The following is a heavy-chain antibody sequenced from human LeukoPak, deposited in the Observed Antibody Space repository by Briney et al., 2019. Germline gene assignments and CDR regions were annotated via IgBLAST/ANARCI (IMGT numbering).Heavy chain of an antibody. J-gene: IGHJ4*02. D-gene: IGHD1-26*01. CDR1: GASVNSGNYY. V-gene: IGHV4-61*02. CDR3: TRGGELMNF. CDR2: IYTSGST. Sequence: SETLSLTCTVSGASVNSGNYYWTWIRQPAGKRLEWIGRIYTSGSTNYNPSLKSRVTISIDASKNQFSLRLSSVTAVDTAVYYCTRGGELMNFWGQGTLVTVSS.